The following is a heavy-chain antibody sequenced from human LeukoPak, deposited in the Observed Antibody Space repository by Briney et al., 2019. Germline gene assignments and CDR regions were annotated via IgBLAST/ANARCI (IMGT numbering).Heavy chain of an antibody. CDR2: IYYSGST. CDR1: GGSISSDDYY. J-gene: IGHJ5*02. D-gene: IGHD3-3*01. V-gene: IGHV4-30-4*01. Sequence: SQTLSLTCTVSGGSISSDDYYWSWIRQPPGKGLEWIGYIYYSGSTYYNTSLKSRVTISVDTSKNQFSLKLSSVTAADTAVYYCARVLAGHNWFDPWGQGTLVTVSS. CDR3: ARVLAGHNWFDP.